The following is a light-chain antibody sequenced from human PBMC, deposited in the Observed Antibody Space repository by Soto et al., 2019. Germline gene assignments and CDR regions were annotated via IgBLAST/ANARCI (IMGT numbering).Light chain of an antibody. J-gene: IGLJ1*01. CDR2: NVT. Sequence: QSALTEPASVSGSPGQSITISCTGTSSDVGGFNYVSWYQQHPGKAPKLMIDNVTNRPSGVSYRFSGSKSGNTASLTISGLPADDEADYYCNSYTSSSTYVFGTWTKLTVL. CDR3: NSYTSSSTYV. V-gene: IGLV2-14*03. CDR1: SSDVGGFNY.